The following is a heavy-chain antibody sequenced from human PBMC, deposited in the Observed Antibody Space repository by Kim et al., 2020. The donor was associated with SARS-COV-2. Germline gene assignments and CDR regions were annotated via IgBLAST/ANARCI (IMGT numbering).Heavy chain of an antibody. D-gene: IGHD6-13*01. CDR3: ASSPAFSSWYDWFDP. Sequence: GGSLRLSCAASGFTFSSYAMHWVRQAPGKGLEWVAVISYDGSNKYYADSVKGRFTISRDNSKNTLYLQMNSLRAEDTAVYYCASSPAFSSWYDWFDPWGQGTLVTVSS. CDR2: ISYDGSNK. CDR1: GFTFSSYA. J-gene: IGHJ5*02. V-gene: IGHV3-30*04.